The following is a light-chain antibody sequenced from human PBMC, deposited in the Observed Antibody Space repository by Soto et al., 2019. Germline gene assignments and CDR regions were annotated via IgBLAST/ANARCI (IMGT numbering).Light chain of an antibody. CDR1: IFNIGSNS. J-gene: IGLJ2*01. V-gene: IGLV1-51*01. Sequence: QSVLTQPPSVSAAPGQNVTISCSGSIFNIGSNSVSWYRHLPGTAPQLLIYDINQRPSGIPDRFSGSKSGTSATLGITGLETGDEDDYYCGTWDSSLSSVVFGGGTKLTVL. CDR3: GTWDSSLSSVV. CDR2: DIN.